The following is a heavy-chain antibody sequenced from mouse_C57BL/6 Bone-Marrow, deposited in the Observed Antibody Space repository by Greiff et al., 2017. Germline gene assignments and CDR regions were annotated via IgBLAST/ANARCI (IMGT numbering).Heavy chain of an antibody. V-gene: IGHV1-15*01. D-gene: IGHD1-1*01. J-gene: IGHJ4*01. CDR1: GYTLTDYE. Sequence: VQLQQSGAELVRPGASVTLSCKASGYTLTDYEMHWVKQTPVHGLEWIGAIDPETGGTAYNQKFKGKAILTEEKCSSTGYMELRSLASEDAAVYYCTREDGSSPHYYAMYDWGQGTSATVSS. CDR2: IDPETGGT. CDR3: TREDGSSPHYYAMYD.